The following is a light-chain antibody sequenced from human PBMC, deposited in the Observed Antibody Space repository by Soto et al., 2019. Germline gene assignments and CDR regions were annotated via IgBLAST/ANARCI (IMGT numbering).Light chain of an antibody. CDR2: GAS. CDR3: QQYNNWPGYT. V-gene: IGKV3-15*01. Sequence: EIVMTQSPATLSVSPGERATLSCRASQSVSSNLAWYQQKPGQAPRLLIYGASTRATGIPARFSGSGSVTEFTLTISSLQSEDFAVYYCQQYNNWPGYTFGQGTKLEIK. J-gene: IGKJ2*01. CDR1: QSVSSN.